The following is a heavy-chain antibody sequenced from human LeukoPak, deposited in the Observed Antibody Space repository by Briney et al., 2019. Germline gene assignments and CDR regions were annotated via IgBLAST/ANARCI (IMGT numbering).Heavy chain of an antibody. CDR1: GGSVSSGSYY. D-gene: IGHD1-7*01. V-gene: IGHV4-39*01. J-gene: IGHJ4*02. CDR3: ASQITGTSPFDY. Sequence: PSETLSLTCTVSGGSVSSGSYYWGWIRQPPGKGLEWIGSIYYSGSTYYNPSLKSRVTISVDTSKNQFSLKLSSVTAADTAVYYCASQITGTSPFDYWGQGTLVTVSS. CDR2: IYYSGST.